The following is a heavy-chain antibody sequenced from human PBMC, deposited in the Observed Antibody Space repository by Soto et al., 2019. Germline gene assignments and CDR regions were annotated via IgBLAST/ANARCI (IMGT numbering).Heavy chain of an antibody. CDR3: ARTSAAGKYYYGMDV. V-gene: IGHV3-23*01. J-gene: IGHJ6*02. D-gene: IGHD6-13*01. Sequence: LRLSCAASGFTFSSYALSWVRQAPGKGLEWVSAISGSGGSTYYADSVKGRFTISRDNSKNTLYLQWSSLKASDTALYYCARTSAAGKYYYGMDVWGQGTTVTVSS. CDR1: GFTFSSYA. CDR2: ISGSGGST.